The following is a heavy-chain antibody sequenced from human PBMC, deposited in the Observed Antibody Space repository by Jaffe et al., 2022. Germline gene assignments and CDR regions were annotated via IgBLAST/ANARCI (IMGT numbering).Heavy chain of an antibody. V-gene: IGHV3-30*02. Sequence: QVQLVESGGGVVQPGGSLRLSCAASKFTFSTYGMHWVRQAPGKGLEWVAFITYDGSNKYYADSVKGRFTISRDNSENTLYLQMNSLSPEDTAVYYCAKDIRSSGAMISGGTGPESWGQGTLVTVSS. CDR3: AKDIRSSGAMISGGTGPES. D-gene: IGHD6-6*01. CDR2: ITYDGSNK. CDR1: KFTFSTYG. J-gene: IGHJ4*02.